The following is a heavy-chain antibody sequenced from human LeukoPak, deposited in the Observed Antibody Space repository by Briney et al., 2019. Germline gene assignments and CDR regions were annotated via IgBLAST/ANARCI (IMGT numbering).Heavy chain of an antibody. CDR3: ARALDDYGAN. V-gene: IGHV3-21*01. Sequence: GGSLRLSCAASGFTFSSYSMNWVRQAPGKGLEWVSSISSSSSYIYYADSAKGRFTISRDNAKNSLYLQMNSLRAEDTAVYYCARALDDYGANWGQGTLVTVSS. CDR2: ISSSSSYI. J-gene: IGHJ4*02. D-gene: IGHD4-17*01. CDR1: GFTFSSYS.